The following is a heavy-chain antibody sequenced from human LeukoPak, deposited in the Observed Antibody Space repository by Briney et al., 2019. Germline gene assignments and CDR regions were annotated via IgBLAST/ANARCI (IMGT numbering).Heavy chain of an antibody. CDR3: VRDGRSFDY. J-gene: IGHJ4*02. CDR1: GFTFGDYW. CDR2: VKEDASET. Sequence: GGSLRLSCLGSGFTFGDYWMSWVRQAPGKGPEWVANVKEDASETFYVDSVKGRFTISRDNAKNSLYLQMRSLRGEDTAVYYCVRDGRSFDYWGQGTLVTVSS. V-gene: IGHV3-7*01.